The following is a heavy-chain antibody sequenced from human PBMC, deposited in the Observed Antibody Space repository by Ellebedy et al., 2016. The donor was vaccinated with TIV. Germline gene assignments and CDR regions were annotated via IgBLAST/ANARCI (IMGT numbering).Heavy chain of an antibody. V-gene: IGHV1-3*01. CDR1: GYIVTNHA. D-gene: IGHD3-16*01. Sequence: AASVKVSCKASGYIVTNHAIHWVRQAPGQSFEWMGWIYPANGDTKYSQQSQGRVTFTSDTSASTAYMELSSLRSEDTAVYYCARDKPGGDNWFDPWGQGTLVTVSS. J-gene: IGHJ5*02. CDR2: IYPANGDT. CDR3: ARDKPGGDNWFDP.